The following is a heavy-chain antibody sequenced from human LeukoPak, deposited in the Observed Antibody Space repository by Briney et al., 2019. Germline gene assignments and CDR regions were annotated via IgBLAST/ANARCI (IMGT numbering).Heavy chain of an antibody. D-gene: IGHD3-22*01. CDR1: GFTFSSYA. V-gene: IGHV3-23*01. Sequence: PGGSLRLSCAASGFTFSSYAMSWVRQAPGKGLEWVSAISGSGGSTYYADSVKGRFTISRDNSKNTLYLQMNSLRAEDTAVYYCAKLTSYYDSSGYVDYWGQGTLVTVSS. CDR3: AKLTSYYDSSGYVDY. CDR2: ISGSGGST. J-gene: IGHJ4*02.